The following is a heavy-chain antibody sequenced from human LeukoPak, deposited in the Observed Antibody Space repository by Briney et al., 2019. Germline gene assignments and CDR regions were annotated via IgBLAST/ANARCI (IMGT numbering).Heavy chain of an antibody. Sequence: SGPTLVNPTQTLTLTCTFSGFSLSTSGMRVSWIRQPPGKALGWLARIDWDDDKFYSTSLKTRLTISKDTSKNQVVLTVTNMDPVDTATYYCAARLSYCGGDCSNFDYWGQGTLVTVSS. J-gene: IGHJ4*02. D-gene: IGHD2-21*02. V-gene: IGHV2-70*04. CDR2: IDWDDDK. CDR3: AARLSYCGGDCSNFDY. CDR1: GFSLSTSGMR.